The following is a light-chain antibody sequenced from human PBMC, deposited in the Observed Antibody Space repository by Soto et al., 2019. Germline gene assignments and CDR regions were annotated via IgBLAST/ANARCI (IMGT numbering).Light chain of an antibody. CDR3: AAWDDSLNGHV. V-gene: IGLV1-44*01. Sequence: QSVLTQPPSASGTPGQRVTISCSGSSSNIGSNAVNWYQQLPGTAPKLLIYSHNQRPSGVPDRFSDSKSGTSASLAISGLQSEDEADYYCAAWDDSLNGHVFGTGTKLTVL. CDR1: SSNIGSNA. CDR2: SHN. J-gene: IGLJ1*01.